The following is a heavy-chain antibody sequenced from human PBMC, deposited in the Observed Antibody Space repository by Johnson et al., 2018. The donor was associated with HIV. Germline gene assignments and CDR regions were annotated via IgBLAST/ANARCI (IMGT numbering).Heavy chain of an antibody. D-gene: IGHD3-3*01. V-gene: IGHV3-66*02. Sequence: VQLVESGGGLVQPGGSLRLSCAASGFTFSSYAMSWVRQAPGKGLEWVSAIYSGGSTYYADSVKGRFTISRDNSKNTLYLQMNSLRAEDTAVYYCARDGGEWLLSTAFDIWGQGTMVTVSS. CDR2: IYSGGST. J-gene: IGHJ3*02. CDR3: ARDGGEWLLSTAFDI. CDR1: GFTFSSYA.